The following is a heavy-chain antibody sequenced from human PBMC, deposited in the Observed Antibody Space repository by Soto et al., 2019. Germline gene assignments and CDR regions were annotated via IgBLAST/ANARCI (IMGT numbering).Heavy chain of an antibody. Sequence: SVKVSCKASGGTFSSYAISWVRQAPGQGLEWMGGIIPIFGTANYAQKFQGRVTITADESTSTAYMELSSLRSEDTAVYYCARDLIRLFRSTYYYYYGMDVWGQGTTVTVSS. J-gene: IGHJ6*02. CDR3: ARDLIRLFRSTYYYYYGMDV. V-gene: IGHV1-69*13. D-gene: IGHD2-21*02. CDR1: GGTFSSYA. CDR2: IIPIFGTA.